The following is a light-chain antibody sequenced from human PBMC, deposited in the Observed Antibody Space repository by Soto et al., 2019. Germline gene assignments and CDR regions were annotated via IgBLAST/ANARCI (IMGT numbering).Light chain of an antibody. CDR2: GAS. CDR1: QSVSSK. CDR3: QHYRNWPPFT. V-gene: IGKV3-15*01. Sequence: EIVMTQSPATLSVSPGETVTLSCSASQSVSSKLAWYQQKPGQAPRLLIYGASTRATGIPARFSGSGAGTEFILTISSLQSEDFAVYFCQHYRNWPPFTFGHGTKVDIK. J-gene: IGKJ3*01.